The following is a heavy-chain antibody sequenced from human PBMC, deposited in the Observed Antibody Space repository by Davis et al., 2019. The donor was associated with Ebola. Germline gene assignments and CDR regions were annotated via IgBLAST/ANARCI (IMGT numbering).Heavy chain of an antibody. V-gene: IGHV3-30*03. CDR2: ISYDGSNK. CDR3: ARASVLMVYARSINGMDV. D-gene: IGHD2-8*01. CDR1: GFTFSSYG. Sequence: GESLKISCAASGFTFSSYGMHWVRQAPGKGLEWVAVISYDGSNKYYADSVKGRFTISRDNSKNTLYLQMNSLRAEDTAVYYCARASVLMVYARSINGMDVWGQGTTVTVSS. J-gene: IGHJ6*02.